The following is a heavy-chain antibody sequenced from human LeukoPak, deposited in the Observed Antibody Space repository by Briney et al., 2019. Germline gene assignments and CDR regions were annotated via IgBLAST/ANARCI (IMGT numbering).Heavy chain of an antibody. CDR1: GGSISSSSYY. V-gene: IGHV4-39*07. J-gene: IGHJ4*02. D-gene: IGHD3-10*01. Sequence: PSETLSLTCTVSGGSISSSSYYWGWLRQPPGTGLEWIGSIYYSGSTYYNPSLKSRFTISVDTSKNQFSLKLSSVTAADTAVYYCARQRITMVRGVITKSYFDYWGQGTLVTVSS. CDR2: IYYSGST. CDR3: ARQRITMVRGVITKSYFDY.